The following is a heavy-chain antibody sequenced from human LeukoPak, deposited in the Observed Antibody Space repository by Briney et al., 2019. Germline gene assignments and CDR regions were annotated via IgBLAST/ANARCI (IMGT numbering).Heavy chain of an antibody. CDR2: ISSSSSYI. Sequence: GGSLRLSCAASEFTFSSYSMNWVRQAPGKGLEWVSSISSSSSYIYYADSVKGRFTISRDNAKNSLYLQMNSLRAEDTAVYYCARGAVRTSFVFDYWGQGTLVTVSS. J-gene: IGHJ4*02. D-gene: IGHD1-1*01. V-gene: IGHV3-21*01. CDR1: EFTFSSYS. CDR3: ARGAVRTSFVFDY.